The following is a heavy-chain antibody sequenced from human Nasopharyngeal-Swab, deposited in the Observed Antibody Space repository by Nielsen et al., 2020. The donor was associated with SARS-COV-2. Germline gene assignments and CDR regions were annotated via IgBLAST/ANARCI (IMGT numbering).Heavy chain of an antibody. J-gene: IGHJ6*02. CDR1: GFTFSSYS. Sequence: GESLNTSCAASGFTFSSYSMNWVRQAPGKGLEWVSSISSSSSYIYYADSVKGRFTISRDNAKNSLYLQMNSLRAEDTAVYYCARGQYCSSTSCYARGYYYYYGMDVWGQGTTVTVSS. CDR3: ARGQYCSSTSCYARGYYYYYGMDV. V-gene: IGHV3-21*01. D-gene: IGHD2-2*01. CDR2: ISSSSSYI.